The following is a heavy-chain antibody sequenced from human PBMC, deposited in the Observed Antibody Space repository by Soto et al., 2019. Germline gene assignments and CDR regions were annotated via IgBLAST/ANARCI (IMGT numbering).Heavy chain of an antibody. CDR1: GGSISSGGYS. CDR3: ARGYGRNFDY. J-gene: IGHJ4*02. V-gene: IGHV4-30-2*01. D-gene: IGHD5-18*01. Sequence: SETLSLTCAVSGGSISSGGYSWSWIRQPPGKGLEWIGYIYDSGSTYYNSSLKSRVTMSVDTSKNQFSLKLSSVTAADTAVYYCARGYGRNFDYWGQGTLVTVSS. CDR2: IYDSGST.